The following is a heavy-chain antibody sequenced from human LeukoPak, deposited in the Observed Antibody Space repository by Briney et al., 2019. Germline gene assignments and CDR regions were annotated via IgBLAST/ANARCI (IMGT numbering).Heavy chain of an antibody. CDR2: ISSLGSKI. J-gene: IGHJ3*02. CDR1: GFTFSSSE. CDR3: ARERVTTGGDACDI. D-gene: IGHD4-11*01. Sequence: GGSLRLSCAASGFTFSSSEMNWVRQAPGEGLEGVSYISSLGSKIYYSDSVKGRFTMSRDNAKNSPYLQMNSLRAEDTAIYYCARERVTTGGDACDIWGHGTMVTVSS. V-gene: IGHV3-48*03.